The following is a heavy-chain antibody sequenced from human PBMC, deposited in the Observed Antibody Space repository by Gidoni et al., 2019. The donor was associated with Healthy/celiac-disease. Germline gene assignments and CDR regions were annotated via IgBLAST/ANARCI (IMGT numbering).Heavy chain of an antibody. CDR3: AKERDGSGSYYALDY. V-gene: IGHV3-9*01. D-gene: IGHD3-10*01. Sequence: EVQLVESGGGLVQPGRSLRLSCAASGFTFDDYAMHWVLQAPGKGLEWVSGISWNSGSIGYADSVKGRFTISRDNAKNSLYLQMNSLRAEDTALYYCAKERDGSGSYYALDYWGQGTLVTVSS. CDR2: ISWNSGSI. J-gene: IGHJ4*02. CDR1: GFTFDDYA.